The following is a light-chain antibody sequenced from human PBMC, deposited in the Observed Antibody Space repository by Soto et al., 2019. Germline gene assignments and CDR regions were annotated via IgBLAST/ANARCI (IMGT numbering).Light chain of an antibody. V-gene: IGKV1-27*01. Sequence: DIQMTQSPSSLSASVGSRVSITCRASQGINNYLAWYQQKPGKVPKVLIYAASTLQPGVPSRFSGSGSGTDFTLTISSLQPEDFAIYYCQQFSNYPHVFGQGTRLEIK. CDR1: QGINNY. CDR3: QQFSNYPHV. J-gene: IGKJ5*01. CDR2: AAS.